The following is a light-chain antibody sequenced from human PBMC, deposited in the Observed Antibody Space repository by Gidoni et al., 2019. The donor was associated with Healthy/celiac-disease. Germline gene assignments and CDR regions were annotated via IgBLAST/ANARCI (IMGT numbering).Light chain of an antibody. V-gene: IGLV1-40*01. CDR1: SSNIGAVYD. CDR2: GNS. J-gene: IGLJ3*02. Sequence: QSVLTQPPSVSGAPGQRVTISCTGSSSNIGAVYDVHWYQQLPGPAPKLLIYGNSNRPSGVPDRFSGSKSGTSASLAITGLQAEDEADYYCQSYDSSLSTVFGGGTKLTVL. CDR3: QSYDSSLSTV.